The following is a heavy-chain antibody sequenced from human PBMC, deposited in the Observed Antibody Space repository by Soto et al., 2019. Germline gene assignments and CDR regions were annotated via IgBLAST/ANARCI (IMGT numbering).Heavy chain of an antibody. CDR3: ARHPATSISWGYFDL. CDR2: IYYSGST. CDR1: GGSISSSSYY. J-gene: IGHJ2*01. Sequence: QLQLQESGPGLVKPSETLSLTCTVSGGSISSSSYYWGWIRQPPGKGLEWIGSIYYSGSTYYNPSLKSRVTKAVDTYKNQFSLKLSSVTAADTAVYYCARHPATSISWGYFDLWGRGTLVTVSS. V-gene: IGHV4-39*01. D-gene: IGHD2-21*01.